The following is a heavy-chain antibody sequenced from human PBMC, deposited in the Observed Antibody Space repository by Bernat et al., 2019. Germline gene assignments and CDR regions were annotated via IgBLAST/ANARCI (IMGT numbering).Heavy chain of an antibody. CDR3: AREMVRGVPRRGAGDYGMDV. Sequence: QVQLVESGGGTVQPGRSLRLSCAASGFTFRSYGMHWVRQAPGKGLEWVALIWYDGSNEYYADSVKGRFTISRDNSKNTLYLQMNSLRAEDTAVYYCAREMVRGVPRRGAGDYGMDVWGQGTTVTVSS. V-gene: IGHV3-30*19. D-gene: IGHD3-10*01. CDR1: GFTFRSYG. J-gene: IGHJ6*02. CDR2: IWYDGSNE.